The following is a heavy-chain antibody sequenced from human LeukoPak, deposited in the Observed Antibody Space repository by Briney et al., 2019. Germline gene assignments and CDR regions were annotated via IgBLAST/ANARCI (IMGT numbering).Heavy chain of an antibody. V-gene: IGHV3-66*01. CDR3: ARDVATKDYDILTGLDY. CDR1: GFTVSSHY. CDR2: IYSGGTT. D-gene: IGHD3-9*01. Sequence: GGSLRLSCAGSGFTVSSHYMTWVRQAPGKGLEWVPIIYSGGTTYHADSVKGRFSISRDNSKNTLYLQMNSLRAEDTAVYYCARDVATKDYDILTGLDYWGQGTLVTVSS. J-gene: IGHJ4*02.